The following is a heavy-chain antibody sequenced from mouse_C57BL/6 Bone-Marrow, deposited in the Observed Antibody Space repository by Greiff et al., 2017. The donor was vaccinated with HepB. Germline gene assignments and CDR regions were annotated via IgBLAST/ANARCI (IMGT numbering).Heavy chain of an antibody. CDR1: GYSITSGYY. V-gene: IGHV3-6*01. J-gene: IGHJ1*03. Sequence: DVQLQESGPGLVKPSQSLSLTCSVTGYSITSGYYWNWIRQFPGNKLEWMGYISYDGSNNYNPSLKNRISITRDTSKNQFFLKLNSVTTEDTATYYCARDAPDYGSSPWWYFDDWGTGTTVTVSS. CDR3: ARDAPDYGSSPWWYFDD. D-gene: IGHD1-1*01. CDR2: ISYDGSN.